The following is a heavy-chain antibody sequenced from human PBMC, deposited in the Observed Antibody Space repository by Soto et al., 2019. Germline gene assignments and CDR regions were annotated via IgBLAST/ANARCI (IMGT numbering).Heavy chain of an antibody. D-gene: IGHD1-26*01. Sequence: PGGSLRLSCEGSGFTLSRYVMSWVRQAPGKGLEWVSSISGSGGRTNYADSVKGRFTISRDNSKNTMYLEMDSLRAGDTALYYCGGSHRPIEYHSYGVDVWGQGTTVTVSS. CDR2: ISGSGGRT. J-gene: IGHJ6*02. CDR3: GGSHRPIEYHSYGVDV. CDR1: GFTLSRYV. V-gene: IGHV3-23*01.